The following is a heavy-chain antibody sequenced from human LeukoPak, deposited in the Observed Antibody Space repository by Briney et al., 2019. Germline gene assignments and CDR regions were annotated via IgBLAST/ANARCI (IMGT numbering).Heavy chain of an antibody. V-gene: IGHV3-66*01. D-gene: IGHD1-26*01. CDR2: LYRGGDT. CDR3: ARDSYSDTEAVRWFDP. CDR1: GFSVSNNY. J-gene: IGHJ5*02. Sequence: GGSLRLSCAASGFSVSNNYMSWVRQAPGKGLEWVAVLYRGGDTYYADSVRGRVTISRDNSKNTLYLQMNSLRAEDTAVYYCARDSYSDTEAVRWFDPWGQGTLVTVSS.